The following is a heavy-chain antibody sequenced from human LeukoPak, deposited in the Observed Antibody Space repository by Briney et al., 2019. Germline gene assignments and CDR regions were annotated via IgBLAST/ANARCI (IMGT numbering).Heavy chain of an antibody. Sequence: SETLSLTCAVYGGSFSGYYWSWIRQPPGKGLEWIREINHSGSTNYNPSLKSRVTISVDTSKNQFSLKLSSVTAADTAVYYCARGRRGDYSLTNYYYGMDVWGQGTTVTVSS. D-gene: IGHD4-17*01. CDR1: GGSFSGYY. CDR2: INHSGST. V-gene: IGHV4-34*01. J-gene: IGHJ6*02. CDR3: ARGRRGDYSLTNYYYGMDV.